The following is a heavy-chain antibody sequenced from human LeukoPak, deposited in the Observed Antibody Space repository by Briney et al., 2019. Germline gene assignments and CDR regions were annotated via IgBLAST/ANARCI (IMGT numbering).Heavy chain of an antibody. CDR1: GGTFSSYA. D-gene: IGHD6-13*01. CDR2: IIPIFGTA. J-gene: IGHJ6*02. V-gene: IGHV1-69*13. CDR3: AGDPRHSRQQLAGYYGMDV. Sequence: SVKVSCKASGGTFSSYAISWVRQAPGQGLEWMGGIIPIFGTANYAQKFQGRVTITADESTSTAYMELSSLRSEDTAVYYCAGDPRHSRQQLAGYYGMDVWGQGTTVTVSS.